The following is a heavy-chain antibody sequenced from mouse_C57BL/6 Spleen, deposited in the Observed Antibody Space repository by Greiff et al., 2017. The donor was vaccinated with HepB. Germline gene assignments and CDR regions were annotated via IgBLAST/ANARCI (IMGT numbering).Heavy chain of an antibody. CDR1: GYTFTDYA. CDR3: AKGVSSGYIYFDY. J-gene: IGHJ2*01. V-gene: IGHV1-67*01. D-gene: IGHD3-2*02. Sequence: VKLLESGPELVRPGVSVKISCKGSGYTFTDYAMHWVKQSHAKSLEWIGVISTYYGDASYNQKFKDKATMTVDKSSSTAYMELSRLTSEDSAVYYCAKGVSSGYIYFDYWGQGTTLTVSS. CDR2: ISTYYGDA.